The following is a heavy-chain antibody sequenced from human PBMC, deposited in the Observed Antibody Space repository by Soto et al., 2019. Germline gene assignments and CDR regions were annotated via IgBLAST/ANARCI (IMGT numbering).Heavy chain of an antibody. V-gene: IGHV3-33*01. CDR3: ARGLYSSSWGEGTHYGMDV. CDR1: GFTFSSYG. D-gene: IGHD6-13*01. Sequence: GGSLRLSCAASGFTFSSYGMHWVRQAPGKGLEWVAVIWYDGSNKYYADSVKGRFTISRDNSKNTLYLQMNSLRAEDTAVYYCARGLYSSSWGEGTHYGMDVWGQGTTVTVSS. CDR2: IWYDGSNK. J-gene: IGHJ6*02.